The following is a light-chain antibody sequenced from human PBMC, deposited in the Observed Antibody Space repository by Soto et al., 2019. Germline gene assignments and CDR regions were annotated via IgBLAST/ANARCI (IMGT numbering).Light chain of an antibody. CDR2: GAS. CDR3: QQRSNWPPLT. V-gene: IGKV3-15*01. Sequence: EIVLTQSPATLSVSPGERATLSCRASQSVSSNLAWYQQKPGQAPRLLMFGASTRATNIPARFSGSGSGTEFTLTISSLQSEDFAVYYCQQRSNWPPLTFGGGTKVDIK. J-gene: IGKJ4*01. CDR1: QSVSSN.